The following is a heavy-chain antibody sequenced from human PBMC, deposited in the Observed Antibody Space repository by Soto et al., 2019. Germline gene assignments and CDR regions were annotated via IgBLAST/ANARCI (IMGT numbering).Heavy chain of an antibody. J-gene: IGHJ4*02. D-gene: IGHD4-17*01. V-gene: IGHV1-69*13. CDR2: IIPIFGTA. CDR1: GGTFSSYA. Sequence: GASVKVSCKASGGTFSSYAISWVRQAPGQGLEWMGGIIPIFGTANYAQKFQGRVTITADESTSTAYMELSSLRSEDTAVYYCATVETPIYGDFFNYFDYWGQGTLVTVSS. CDR3: ATVETPIYGDFFNYFDY.